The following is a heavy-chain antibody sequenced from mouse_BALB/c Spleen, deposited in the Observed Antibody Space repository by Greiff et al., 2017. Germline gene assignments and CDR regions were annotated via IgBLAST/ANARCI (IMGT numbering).Heavy chain of an antibody. V-gene: IGHV1-18*01. J-gene: IGHJ3*01. Sequence: VQLQQSGPELVKPGASVKIPCKASGYTFTDYNMDWVKQSHGKSLEWIGDINPNNGGTIYNQKFKGKATLTVDKSSSTAYMELRSLTSEDTAVYFCARKGDYDVSWVGYWGQGTLVTGS. CDR3: ARKGDYDVSWVGY. CDR2: INPNNGGT. CDR1: GYTFTDYN. D-gene: IGHD2-4*01.